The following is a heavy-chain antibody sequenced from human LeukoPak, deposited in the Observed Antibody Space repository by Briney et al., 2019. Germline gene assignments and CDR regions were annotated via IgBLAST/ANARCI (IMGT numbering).Heavy chain of an antibody. CDR1: GFTFSSYA. J-gene: IGHJ4*02. V-gene: IGHV3-49*04. CDR2: IRSKAYGGTI. Sequence: PGGSLRLSCAASGFTFSSYAMSWVRQAPGRGLEWVGFIRSKAYGGTIEYAASVKGRFTISRDDSKSIAYLQMNSLKTEDTAVYYCTSTKGWDYWGQGTLVTVSS. CDR3: TSTKGWDY. D-gene: IGHD2-8*01.